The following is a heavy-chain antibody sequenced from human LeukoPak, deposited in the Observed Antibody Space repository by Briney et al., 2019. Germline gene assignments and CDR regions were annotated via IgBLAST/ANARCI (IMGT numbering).Heavy chain of an antibody. V-gene: IGHV1-69*06. CDR3: ASAYYYGSGSYYSGY. CDR1: GGTFSSYA. CDR2: IIPIFGTA. D-gene: IGHD3-10*01. Sequence: GASVKVSCKASGGTFSSYAISWVRQAPGQGLEWMGGIIPIFGTANYAQKFQGRVTITADKPTSTAYMELSSLRSEDTAVYYCASAYYYGSGSYYSGYWGQGTLVTVSS. J-gene: IGHJ4*02.